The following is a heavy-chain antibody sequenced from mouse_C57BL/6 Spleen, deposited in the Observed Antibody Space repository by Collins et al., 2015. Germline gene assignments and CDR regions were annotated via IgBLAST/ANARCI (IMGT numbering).Heavy chain of an antibody. CDR1: GFNIKDDY. J-gene: IGHJ1*03. CDR2: IDPENGDT. CDR3: TAIVAPYFDV. Sequence: EVQLQQSGAELVRPGPSVKLSCTASGFNIKDDYMHWVKQRPEQGLEWIGWIDPENGDTEYASEFQGKATITSDTSSNTAYLQLSSLTSEDTAVYYCTAIVAPYFDVWGTGTTVTVSS. V-gene: IGHV14-4*01. D-gene: IGHD1-1*01.